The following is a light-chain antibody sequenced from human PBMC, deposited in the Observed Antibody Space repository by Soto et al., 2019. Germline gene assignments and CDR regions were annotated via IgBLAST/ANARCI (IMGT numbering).Light chain of an antibody. J-gene: IGLJ2*01. Sequence: QSALTQPASVSGSPGQSITISCTGTSSDVGGYNYVSWYQQHPGKAPKLIIYDDSRRPSGVSNRFSGSKSGNTASLTISGLLAEDEADYYCSSYISSGAFEFGGGTKLTVL. CDR2: DDS. CDR3: SSYISSGAFE. CDR1: SSDVGGYNY. V-gene: IGLV2-14*01.